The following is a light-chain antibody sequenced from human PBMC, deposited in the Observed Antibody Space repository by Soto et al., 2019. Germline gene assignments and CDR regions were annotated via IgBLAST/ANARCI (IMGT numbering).Light chain of an antibody. CDR3: SSSTSSSTPYV. V-gene: IGLV2-14*01. CDR1: SSEVGGYNY. J-gene: IGLJ1*01. CDR2: EVS. Sequence: QSVLTQPASVSGSPGQSITISCTGTSSEVGGYNYVSWYTQHPGKAPKLMIYEVSNRPSGVSNRFSGSKSGKTASLTISGLKAEHEADYYCSSSTSSSTPYVFGTGPKVTVL.